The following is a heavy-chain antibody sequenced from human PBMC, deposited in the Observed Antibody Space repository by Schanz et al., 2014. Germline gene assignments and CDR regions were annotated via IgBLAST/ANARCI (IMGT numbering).Heavy chain of an antibody. J-gene: IGHJ4*01. D-gene: IGHD6-13*01. CDR2: IWSDGTNE. Sequence: QGQLVESGGGVVQPGKSLRLSCATSGFIFRSFGIHWVRQAPGKGLEWVAVIWSDGTNEYYADSVKGRFTISGDSSKYTVYLQMNSLRADDTAVYYCAKSQGSSFDSCGHGTLVTVSS. V-gene: IGHV3-33*06. CDR3: AKSQGSSFDS. CDR1: GFIFRSFG.